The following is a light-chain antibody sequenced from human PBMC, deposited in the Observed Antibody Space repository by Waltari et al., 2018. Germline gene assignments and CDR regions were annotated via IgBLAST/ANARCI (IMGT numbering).Light chain of an antibody. Sequence: QSALTQPASVSGSPGQSITIFCTGPSRDVGSSNLVSWYQQHPGKAPNLMIYEGSKRPSGVSNRFSGSKSGNTASLRISGLQAEDEADYYCCSYAGSSTFEVFGGGTKLTVL. CDR2: EGS. CDR1: SRDVGSSNL. J-gene: IGLJ2*01. V-gene: IGLV2-23*03. CDR3: CSYAGSSTFEV.